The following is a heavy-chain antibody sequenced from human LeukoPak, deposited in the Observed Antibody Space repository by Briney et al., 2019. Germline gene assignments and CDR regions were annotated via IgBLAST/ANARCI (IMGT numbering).Heavy chain of an antibody. J-gene: IGHJ4*02. CDR2: IKQDGSEK. D-gene: IGHD4-17*01. V-gene: IGHV3-7*01. Sequence: PGGSLRLSCAASGFTFSSYWMSWVRQAPGKGLEWVANIKQDGSEKYYVDSVKGRFTISSDNAKNSLYLQMNSLRAEDTAVYYCARVYGDYVLGYWGQGTLVTVSS. CDR3: ARVYGDYVLGY. CDR1: GFTFSSYW.